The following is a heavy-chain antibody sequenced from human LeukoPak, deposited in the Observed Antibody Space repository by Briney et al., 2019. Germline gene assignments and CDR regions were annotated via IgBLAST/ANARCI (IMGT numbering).Heavy chain of an antibody. CDR2: IFHSGST. V-gene: IGHV4-39*07. J-gene: IGHJ4*02. D-gene: IGHD3-22*01. CDR3: ARDEGSAYPFDY. CDR1: GGSISSSSYY. Sequence: SETLSLTCTVSGGSISSSSYYWGWIRQPPGKGLEWIASIFHSGSTYFNPSLRSRVTISVDTSENQFSLRLSSLTAADTAVYFCARDEGSAYPFDYWGQGTLVTVSS.